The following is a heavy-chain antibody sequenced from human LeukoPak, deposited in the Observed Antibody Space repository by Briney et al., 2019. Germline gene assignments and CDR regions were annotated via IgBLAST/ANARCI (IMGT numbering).Heavy chain of an antibody. Sequence: ASVKVSCKVSGYTLTSYAMHWVRQAPGQRLEWMGWINAGNGNTKYSQEFQGRVTMTEDTSTDTAYMELSSLRSEDTAVYYCATVGEGGGILRRSDKYYFDYWGQGTLVTVSS. V-gene: IGHV1-3*03. J-gene: IGHJ4*02. CDR3: ATVGEGGGILRRSDKYYFDY. D-gene: IGHD2-21*01. CDR1: GYTLTSYA. CDR2: INAGNGNT.